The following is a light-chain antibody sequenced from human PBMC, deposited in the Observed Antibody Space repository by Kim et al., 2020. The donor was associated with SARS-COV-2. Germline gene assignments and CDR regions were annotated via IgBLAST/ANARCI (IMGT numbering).Light chain of an antibody. Sequence: SPGERATPSCRASQSGSSNLAWYQQKPGQAPRLLIYGASTRATGIPARFSGSGSGTEFTLTISSLQSEDFAVYYCQQYNNWPSWTFGQGTKVDIK. V-gene: IGKV3-15*01. CDR1: QSGSSN. J-gene: IGKJ1*01. CDR2: GAS. CDR3: QQYNNWPSWT.